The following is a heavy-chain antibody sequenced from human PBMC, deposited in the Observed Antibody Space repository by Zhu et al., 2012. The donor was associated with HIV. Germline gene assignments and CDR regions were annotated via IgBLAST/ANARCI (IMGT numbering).Heavy chain of an antibody. D-gene: IGHD2-8*01. CDR2: INHSGST. V-gene: IGHV4-34*01. Sequence: QVQLQQWGAGLLKPSETLPLTCAVYGGSFSSYYWSWIRQPPGKGLEWIAEINHSGSTNYNPSLKSRVTVSVYTSKSQFSLKMSSVTAADTAVYYCARHGLGYASKWYRGNWYFDVWGRGTLVTVSS. CDR1: GGSFSSYY. CDR3: ARHGLGYASKWYRGNWYFDV. J-gene: IGHJ2*01.